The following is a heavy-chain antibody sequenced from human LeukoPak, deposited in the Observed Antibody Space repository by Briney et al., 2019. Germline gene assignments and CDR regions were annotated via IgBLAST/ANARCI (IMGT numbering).Heavy chain of an antibody. V-gene: IGHV4-39*07. CDR2: IYYSGRT. CDR1: GRSFTDYF. J-gene: IGHJ4*02. D-gene: IGHD1-26*01. CDR3: TRDRAHGTQDY. Sequence: SETLSLTCTVSGRSFTDYFWGWIRQPPGKGLEWIGSIYYSGRTFYNPSLKNRVSISLDTSKGQFSLNLDSVTAADTAVYFCTRDRAHGTQDYWGQGTLVTVS.